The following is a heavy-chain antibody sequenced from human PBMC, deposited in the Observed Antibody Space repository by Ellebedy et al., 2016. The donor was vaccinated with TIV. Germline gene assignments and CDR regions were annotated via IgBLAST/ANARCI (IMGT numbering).Heavy chain of an antibody. CDR1: DFSFDNAW. D-gene: IGHD6-19*01. CDR2: IKSKSAGGTT. Sequence: GESLKISCAASDFSFDNAWMDWVRQAPGKGLEWVGRIKSKSAGGTTDCTTPVKGRFTISRDDSKNTLYLQMSSLKTEDTAVYFCTRGAVAGSFDLWGQGTLVTVSS. V-gene: IGHV3-15*07. CDR3: TRGAVAGSFDL. J-gene: IGHJ4*02.